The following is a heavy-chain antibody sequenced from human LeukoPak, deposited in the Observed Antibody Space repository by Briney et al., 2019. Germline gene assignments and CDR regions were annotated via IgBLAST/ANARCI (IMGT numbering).Heavy chain of an antibody. CDR3: TMDLSGVAGIS. V-gene: IGHV3-15*01. CDR1: GITFSHAW. CDR2: IKSKAYGETA. J-gene: IGHJ5*02. D-gene: IGHD3-10*01. Sequence: GGSLRLSCAVSGITFSHAWMSWVRQAPGKGLEWIGRIKSKAYGETAEYAARVTGRFTISRDDSRDTAYLQMNSLNTEDTAVYYCTMDLSGVAGISWGQGTRVTVSS.